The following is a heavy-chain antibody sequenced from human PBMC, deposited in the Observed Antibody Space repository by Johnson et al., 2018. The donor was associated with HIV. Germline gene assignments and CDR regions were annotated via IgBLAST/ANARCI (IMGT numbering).Heavy chain of an antibody. V-gene: IGHV3-30*04. J-gene: IGHJ3*01. D-gene: IGHD3-16*01. Sequence: QVLLVESGGGLVQPGGSLRLSCAASGFTFSSYTMQWVRQAPGKGLEWVAVMSYDGISEYNADSVKGRFTISRDNSKNTLYLQMNRLRAEDTALYYCAKDQNYGSYLLSFDVWGQGTMVTVSS. CDR2: MSYDGISE. CDR1: GFTFSSYT. CDR3: AKDQNYGSYLLSFDV.